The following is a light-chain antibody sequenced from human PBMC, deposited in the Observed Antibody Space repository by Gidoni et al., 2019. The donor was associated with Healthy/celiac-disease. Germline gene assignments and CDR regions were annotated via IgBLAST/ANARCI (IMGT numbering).Light chain of an antibody. Sequence: QSVLTQPPSVSGAPGQSVTISCTGSSSNIGAGYDVHWYQQLPGTAPKLLSYGNSNRPSGVPDRFSGSKSGTSASLAITGLQAEDEADYYCQSYDSSLSAYVVFGGGTKLTVL. CDR2: GNS. CDR3: QSYDSSLSAYVV. J-gene: IGLJ2*01. V-gene: IGLV1-40*01. CDR1: SSNIGAGYD.